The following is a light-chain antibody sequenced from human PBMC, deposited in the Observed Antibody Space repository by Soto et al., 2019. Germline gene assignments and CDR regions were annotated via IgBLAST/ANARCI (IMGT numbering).Light chain of an antibody. V-gene: IGKV1-5*03. Sequence: DVEMTQSPSTLPTSIGDRVTINCRASQNVSTWLAWYQQKPGKAPKLLIYKASRLESGVPSRFSASGSGTDVTRTINSLQSDDFATYFCQQYSKESTFGQGTKLEIK. CDR1: QNVSTW. CDR3: QQYSKEST. J-gene: IGKJ2*01. CDR2: KAS.